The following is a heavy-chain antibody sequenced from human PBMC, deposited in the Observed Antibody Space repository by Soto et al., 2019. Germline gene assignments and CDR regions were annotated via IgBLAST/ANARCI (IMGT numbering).Heavy chain of an antibody. CDR2: FYYSGST. Sequence: QVQLQESGPGLVKPSETLSLTCTVSGGSINNYYWSWIRQPPGKGLEWIGYFYYSGSTNYNPSLNSRVTLSVDTSKNQFSLKLSSVTAADTAVYYCARDGSAYFDYWGQGTLVTVSS. CDR1: GGSINNYY. CDR3: ARDGSAYFDY. D-gene: IGHD6-25*01. V-gene: IGHV4-59*01. J-gene: IGHJ4*02.